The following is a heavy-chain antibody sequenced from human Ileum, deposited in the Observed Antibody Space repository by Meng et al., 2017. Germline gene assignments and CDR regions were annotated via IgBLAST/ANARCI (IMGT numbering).Heavy chain of an antibody. CDR2: IYHSGSP. CDR3: ARVVGGPASMSGWFDP. D-gene: IGHD2-2*01. CDR1: GGSISSSNG. J-gene: IGHJ5*01. V-gene: IGHV4-4*02. Sequence: QVQLQASGPGLVKASGTLPSPGAVPGGSISSSNGWTWVRQAPGKGLEWIGEIYHSGSPNYNPSLKSRVTISVDKSQNQFSLKLNSVTAADTAVYYCARVVGGPASMSGWFDPWGQGTLVTV.